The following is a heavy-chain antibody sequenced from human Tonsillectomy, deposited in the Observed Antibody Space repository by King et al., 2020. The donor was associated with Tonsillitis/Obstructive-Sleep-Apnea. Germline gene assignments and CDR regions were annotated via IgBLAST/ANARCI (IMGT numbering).Heavy chain of an antibody. V-gene: IGHV1-2*02. CDR2: INPNSGGT. D-gene: IGHD5-18*01. CDR3: ARGPRGYSYGSVDY. CDR1: GYTFTDYY. Sequence: QLVQSGAEVKKPGASVKVSCKASGYTFTDYYMHWVRQAPGQGLEWMGWINPNSGGTDSAQKFRGRVTMTRDTSISTAYMELSSLTSDDTAVYYCARGPRGYSYGSVDYWGQGSRVTVSS. J-gene: IGHJ4*02.